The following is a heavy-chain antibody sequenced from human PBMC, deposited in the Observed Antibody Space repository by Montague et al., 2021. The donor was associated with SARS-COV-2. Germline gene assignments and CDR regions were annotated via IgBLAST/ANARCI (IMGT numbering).Heavy chain of an antibody. CDR3: ARVGNYLGVY. Sequence: SKTLSLTCTVSSDSVSSGKYFWTWIRQPPGKGLEWIGYIFYTGSANYNPSLKGRVTISVDTSNNQFSLKLKSMSAADTAVYYCARVGNYLGVYWGQGILVTVSS. D-gene: IGHD3-10*01. CDR1: SDSVSSGKYF. J-gene: IGHJ4*02. V-gene: IGHV4-61*01. CDR2: IFYTGSA.